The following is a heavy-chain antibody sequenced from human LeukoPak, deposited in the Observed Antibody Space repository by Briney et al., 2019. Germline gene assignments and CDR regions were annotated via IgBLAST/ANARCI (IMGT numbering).Heavy chain of an antibody. CDR1: GHTFTSYG. CDR3: ARGFRRVGANDY. Sequence: ASVKVFCKASGHTFTSYGISWVRQAPGQGLEWMGWISAYNGNTNYAQKLQGRVTMTTDTSTSTAYMELRSLRSDDTAVYYCARGFRRVGANDYWGQGTLVTVSS. D-gene: IGHD1-26*01. CDR2: ISAYNGNT. V-gene: IGHV1-18*01. J-gene: IGHJ4*02.